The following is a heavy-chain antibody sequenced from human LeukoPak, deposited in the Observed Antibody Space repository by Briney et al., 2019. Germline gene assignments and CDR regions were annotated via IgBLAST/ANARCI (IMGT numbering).Heavy chain of an antibody. V-gene: IGHV4-34*01. CDR2: INHSGST. J-gene: IGHJ4*02. CDR3: ARGQSSVVTDIPYYFDY. D-gene: IGHD2-21*02. CDR1: GGSFSGYY. Sequence: SETLSLTCAVYGGSFSGYYWSWIRQPPGKALEWIGEINHSGSTNYNPSLKSRVTTSVDTSKKQFSLKLSSVTAADTAVYYCARGQSSVVTDIPYYFDYWGRGTLVTVSS.